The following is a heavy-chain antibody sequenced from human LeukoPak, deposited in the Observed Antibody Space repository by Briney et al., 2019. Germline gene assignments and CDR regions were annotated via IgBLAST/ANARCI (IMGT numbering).Heavy chain of an antibody. CDR3: ASDGELLSSGFDY. J-gene: IGHJ4*02. CDR1: GYTLTELS. CDR2: FDPEDGET. D-gene: IGHD1-26*01. V-gene: IGHV1-24*01. Sequence: ASVKVSCKVSGYTLTELSMHWVRQAPGKGLEWMGGFDPEDGETIYAQKFQGRVTMTEDTSTDTAYMELSRLRSDDTAVYYCASDGELLSSGFDYWGQGTLVTVSS.